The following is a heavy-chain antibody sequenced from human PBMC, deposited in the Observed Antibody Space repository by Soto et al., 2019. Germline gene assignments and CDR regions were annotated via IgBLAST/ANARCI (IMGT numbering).Heavy chain of an antibody. V-gene: IGHV3-30-3*01. CDR3: ARASITIFGVVPNFDY. J-gene: IGHJ4*02. Sequence: QVQLVESGGGVVQPGRSLRLSCAASGFTFSSYAMHWVRQAPGKGLEWVAVISYDGSNKYYADSVKGRFTISRDNSKNTLYLQMNSLRAEDTAVYYWARASITIFGVVPNFDYWGQGTLVTVSS. D-gene: IGHD3-3*01. CDR1: GFTFSSYA. CDR2: ISYDGSNK.